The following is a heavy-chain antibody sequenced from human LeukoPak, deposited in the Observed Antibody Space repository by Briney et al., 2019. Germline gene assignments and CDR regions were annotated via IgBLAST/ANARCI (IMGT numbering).Heavy chain of an antibody. D-gene: IGHD3-16*02. CDR1: RFTFSTYG. CDR2: ISGGGSGT. V-gene: IGHV3-23*01. J-gene: IGHJ4*02. Sequence: GGSLRLSCEASRFTFSTYGMSWVRQAPGKGLEWVSTISGGGSGTYYADSVRGRFTISRDNSKNTLYLQMNSLRVEDTAVYYCARDLGGIYRPYFFDYWGQGTLVTVSS. CDR3: ARDLGGIYRPYFFDY.